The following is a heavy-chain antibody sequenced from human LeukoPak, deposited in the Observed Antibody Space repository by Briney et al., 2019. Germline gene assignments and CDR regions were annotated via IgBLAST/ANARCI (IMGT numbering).Heavy chain of an antibody. Sequence: SETLSLTCTVSGGSTSRSSYYWGWIRQPPGKGLEWIGSIYYGGSTYYNPSLKSRVTISVDTSKNQFSLKLSSVTAADTAVYYCARHSRSVDYGSGSYTWDYWGQGTLVTVSS. CDR3: ARHSRSVDYGSGSYTWDY. V-gene: IGHV4-39*01. J-gene: IGHJ4*02. CDR1: GGSTSRSSYY. CDR2: IYYGGST. D-gene: IGHD3-10*01.